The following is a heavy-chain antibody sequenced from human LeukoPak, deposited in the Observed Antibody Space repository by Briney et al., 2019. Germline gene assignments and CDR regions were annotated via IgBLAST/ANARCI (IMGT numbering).Heavy chain of an antibody. Sequence: ASVKVSCKASRYTFTSYDINWVRQAAGHGLEWMGWMNPNTGRTGYAQKFQGRITMTRDTSINTAYMELTNLRSEDTAIYYCARLSQTPDYYTLGGYYYLGYWGQGTPVTVSS. D-gene: IGHD3-10*01. CDR1: RYTFTSYD. CDR3: ARLSQTPDYYTLGGYYYLGY. CDR2: MNPNTGRT. J-gene: IGHJ4*02. V-gene: IGHV1-8*01.